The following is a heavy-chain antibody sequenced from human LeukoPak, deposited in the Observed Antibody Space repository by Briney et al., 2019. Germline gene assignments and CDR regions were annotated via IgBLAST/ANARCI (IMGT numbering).Heavy chain of an antibody. CDR3: ARVQAAAESLLGLYY. Sequence: PGGSLRLSCAASGFTFSSYEMNWVRQAPGKGLEWVSYISSSGSTIYYADSVKGRFTISRDNAKNALYLQMNSLRAEDTAVYYCARVQAAAESLLGLYYWGQGTLVTVSS. CDR2: ISSSGSTI. CDR1: GFTFSSYE. J-gene: IGHJ4*02. V-gene: IGHV3-48*03. D-gene: IGHD6-13*01.